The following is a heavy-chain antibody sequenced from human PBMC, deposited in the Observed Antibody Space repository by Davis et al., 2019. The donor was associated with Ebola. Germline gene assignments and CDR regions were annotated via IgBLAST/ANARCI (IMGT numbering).Heavy chain of an antibody. D-gene: IGHD4-17*01. J-gene: IGHJ4*02. CDR2: IRSNANSYAT. CDR3: TLTVTTMDY. CDR1: GFTFSGSA. Sequence: GESLKISCAASGFTFSGSAMPWVRQASGKGLEWVGRIRSNANSYATAYSASVKGRFTISRDDSKNTAYLQMNSLKTEDTAVYYCTLTVTTMDYWGQGTLVTVSS. V-gene: IGHV3-73*01.